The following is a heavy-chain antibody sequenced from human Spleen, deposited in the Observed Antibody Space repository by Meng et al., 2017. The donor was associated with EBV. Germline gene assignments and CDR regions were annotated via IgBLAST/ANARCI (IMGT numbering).Heavy chain of an antibody. CDR3: AKGCGYSSGCSSDSFDP. D-gene: IGHD6-19*01. J-gene: IGHJ5*02. CDR2: FFCGVAS. CDR1: GCPVSNLL. Sequence: LSISAFGCPVSNLLTNWVRQAPGKGLELVSFFFCGVASYFPAHVEGQFPISRDNSMNTLYLQMNSLRAEDTAVYYCAKGCGYSSGCSSDSFDPWGQGTLVTVSS. V-gene: IGHV3-53*01.